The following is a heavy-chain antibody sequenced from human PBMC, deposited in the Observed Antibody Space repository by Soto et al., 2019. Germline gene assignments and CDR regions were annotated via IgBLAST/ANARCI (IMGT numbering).Heavy chain of an antibody. J-gene: IGHJ4*02. CDR1: GGSINTYY. Sequence: PSETLSLTCTVSGGSINTYYWSWIRQPPGKGLEWIGYIYYSGSTSYNPSLKNRVTISVDTSRNRFSLRLTSLTAADTAVYYCVSGRKTWHFWGQGTLVTVSS. V-gene: IGHV4-59*01. CDR3: VSGRKTWHF. CDR2: IYYSGST.